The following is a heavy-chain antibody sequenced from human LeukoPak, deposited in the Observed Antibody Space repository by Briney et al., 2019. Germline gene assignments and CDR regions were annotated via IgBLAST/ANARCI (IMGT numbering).Heavy chain of an antibody. D-gene: IGHD2-21*02. CDR3: AKGGPTRMVTPRGFDY. Sequence: GGSLRLSCAASGFTFNNYAMSWVRQAPGKGLEWVSGISGSGGSTYYADSVKGRFTISRDNSKSTLYLQMNSLRADDTAVYYCAKGGPTRMVTPRGFDYWGQGTLVTVSS. J-gene: IGHJ4*02. CDR1: GFTFNNYA. V-gene: IGHV3-23*01. CDR2: ISGSGGST.